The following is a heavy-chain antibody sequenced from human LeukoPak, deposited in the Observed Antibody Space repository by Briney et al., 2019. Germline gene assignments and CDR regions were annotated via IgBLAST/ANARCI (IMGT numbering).Heavy chain of an antibody. J-gene: IGHJ4*02. CDR1: GFSFSSYA. Sequence: PGGSLRLSCSASGFSFSSYAMHWVRQAPGKGLEYVSGISSNGDNTYYADSEKGRFTISRDNSKNTLYLQMSSLRTEDTAVYYCAKERRNGWYDFDNWGQGTLVTVSS. V-gene: IGHV3-64D*06. CDR3: AKERRNGWYDFDN. D-gene: IGHD6-19*01. CDR2: ISSNGDNT.